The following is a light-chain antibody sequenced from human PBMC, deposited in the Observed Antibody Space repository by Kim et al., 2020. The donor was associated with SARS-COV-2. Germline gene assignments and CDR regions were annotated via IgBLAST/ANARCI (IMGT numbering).Light chain of an antibody. J-gene: IGKJ4*01. CDR3: QQYNRSPGLT. V-gene: IGKV1-5*03. Sequence: DIQMTQSPSTLSVSVGDRVTITCRASQSIGTWLAWYQQKPGKAPRLLIYEASNLDSGVPSRFSGSGSGTEFTLPNSSLQTDDFATYYCQQYNRSPGLTFGGGTKVDIK. CDR2: EAS. CDR1: QSIGTW.